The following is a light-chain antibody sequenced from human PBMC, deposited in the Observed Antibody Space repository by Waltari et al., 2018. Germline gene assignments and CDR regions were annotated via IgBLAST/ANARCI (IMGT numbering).Light chain of an antibody. J-gene: IGKJ5*01. CDR3: QQYYSTIT. CDR1: QSVLYNSNNKNY. V-gene: IGKV4-1*01. CDR2: WAS. Sequence: DIVMTPSPDSLAVSLGQTATINCKPSQSVLYNSNNKNYLAWYQQKPGQPPQLLIYWASTRESGVPDRFSGSGSGTDFTLTISSLQAEDVAVYYCQQYYSTITFGQGTRLEIK.